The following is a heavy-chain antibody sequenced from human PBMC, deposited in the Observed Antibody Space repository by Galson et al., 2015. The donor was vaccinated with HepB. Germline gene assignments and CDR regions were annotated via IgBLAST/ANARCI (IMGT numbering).Heavy chain of an antibody. CDR3: AKDYGSVPGGYFDL. CDR1: GFTFNGYA. D-gene: IGHD3-10*01. Sequence: SLRLSCAASGFTFNGYAMHWVRQAPGKGLEWVSGISWNSGSIGYADSVKGRFTISRDNTKNSLYLQMNSLRAEDTALYYCAKDYGSVPGGYFDLWGRGTLVTVSS. V-gene: IGHV3-9*01. J-gene: IGHJ2*01. CDR2: ISWNSGSI.